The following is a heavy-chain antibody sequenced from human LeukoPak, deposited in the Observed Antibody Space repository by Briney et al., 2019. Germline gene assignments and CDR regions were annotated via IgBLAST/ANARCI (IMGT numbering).Heavy chain of an antibody. CDR1: GFTFSSCG. CDR3: AKDRVAVAGTSLFDY. D-gene: IGHD6-19*01. V-gene: IGHV3-30*02. Sequence: GGSLRLSCAASGFTFSSCGMHWVRQAPGKGLEWVAFIRYDGSNKYYADSVKGRFTISRDNSKNTLYLQMNSLRAEDTAVYYCAKDRVAVAGTSLFDYWGQGTLVTVSS. CDR2: IRYDGSNK. J-gene: IGHJ4*02.